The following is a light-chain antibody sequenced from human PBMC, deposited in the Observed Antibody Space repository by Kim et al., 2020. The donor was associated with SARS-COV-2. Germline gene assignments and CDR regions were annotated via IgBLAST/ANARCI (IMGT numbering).Light chain of an antibody. Sequence: VAPGERATLSCRASKSVSTNLAWYQQKPGQAPRLLINEASTRATGIPARFSGSGSGTEFTLTISSLQSEDSAVYYCQQYNNWPPWTFGQGTKLEI. CDR1: KSVSTN. J-gene: IGKJ2*02. CDR3: QQYNNWPPWT. V-gene: IGKV3-15*01. CDR2: EAS.